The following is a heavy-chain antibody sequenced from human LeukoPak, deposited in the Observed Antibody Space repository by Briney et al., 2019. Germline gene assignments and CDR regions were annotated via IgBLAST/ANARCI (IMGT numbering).Heavy chain of an antibody. J-gene: IGHJ4*02. V-gene: IGHV3-74*01. CDR1: GFTFSNYW. CDR3: VRDPDALDY. Sequence: GGSLRLSCAASGFTFSNYWMHWVRRAPGKGLVWVSRIKSDGSSTSYADFVKGRFTISRDNAKNSLYLQMNSLRDEDTAVYHCVRDPDALDYWGQGTLVTVSS. CDR2: IKSDGSST.